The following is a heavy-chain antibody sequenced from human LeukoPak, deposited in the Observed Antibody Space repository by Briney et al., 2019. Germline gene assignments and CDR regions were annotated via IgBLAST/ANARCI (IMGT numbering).Heavy chain of an antibody. D-gene: IGHD6-13*01. V-gene: IGHV3-66*01. Sequence: GASLRLSCAASGFTVSSNYMSWGRQAPGKGLEWVSVIYSGGSTYYADSVKGRFTISRDNSKNTLYLQMNSLRAEDTAVYYCARDQPPLRSSWYDPDYYYYGMDVWGQGTTVTVSS. CDR3: ARDQPPLRSSWYDPDYYYYGMDV. J-gene: IGHJ6*02. CDR2: IYSGGST. CDR1: GFTVSSNY.